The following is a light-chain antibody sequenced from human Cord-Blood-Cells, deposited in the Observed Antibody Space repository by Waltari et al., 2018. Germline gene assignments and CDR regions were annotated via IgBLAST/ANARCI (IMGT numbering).Light chain of an antibody. J-gene: IGKJ4*01. Sequence: DIVMTQYPDSLAVCLGERATINCKSSQSVLYSSNNKNYLAWYQQKPGQPPKLLIYWASTREAGVPDRFSGSGCGTDFTLTISSLQAEDGAVYYCKQYYSTPPFGGGTKVEIK. CDR1: QSVLYSSNNKNY. CDR2: WAS. CDR3: KQYYSTPP. V-gene: IGKV4-1*01.